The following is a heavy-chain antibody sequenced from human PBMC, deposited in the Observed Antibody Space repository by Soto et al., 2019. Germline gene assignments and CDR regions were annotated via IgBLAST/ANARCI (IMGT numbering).Heavy chain of an antibody. Sequence: GASVKVSCKASGGTFSSYAISWVRQAPGQGLEWMGGIIPIFGTANYAQKFQGRVTITADESTSTAYMELSSLRSEETAVYYCARNQGMYYDFWSGLRGMDVWGQGTTVTVSS. D-gene: IGHD3-3*01. CDR3: ARNQGMYYDFWSGLRGMDV. J-gene: IGHJ6*02. CDR2: IIPIFGTA. CDR1: GGTFSSYA. V-gene: IGHV1-69*13.